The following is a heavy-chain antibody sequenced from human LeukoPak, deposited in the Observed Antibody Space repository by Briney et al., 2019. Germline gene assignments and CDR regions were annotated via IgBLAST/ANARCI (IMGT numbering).Heavy chain of an antibody. Sequence: GSLRLSCVASGFPFSSYWMTWVRQAPGKGLEWVSYISSSSSNMYYADSVKGRFTISRDSAKNSLYLQMNSLRAEDTAVYYCAREYSSSSGRSFDYWGQGTLVIVSS. CDR3: AREYSSSSGRSFDY. V-gene: IGHV3-48*01. CDR1: GFPFSSYW. CDR2: ISSSSSNM. J-gene: IGHJ4*02. D-gene: IGHD6-6*01.